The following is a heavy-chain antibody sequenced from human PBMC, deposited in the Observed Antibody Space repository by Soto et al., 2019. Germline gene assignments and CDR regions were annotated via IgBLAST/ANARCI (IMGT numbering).Heavy chain of an antibody. J-gene: IGHJ4*02. CDR2: TRNKAHSYTT. CDR1: GFTFSDHY. CDR3: VRVHSGTYNFDY. Sequence: GGSLRLSCAASGFTFSDHYIDWVRQAPGKGLEWVGRTRNKAHSYTTEYAASVKGRFTISRDNSKDSVYLQMNSLRTEDTAVYYCVRVHSGTYNFDYWGQGTLVTVSS. V-gene: IGHV3-72*01. D-gene: IGHD1-26*01.